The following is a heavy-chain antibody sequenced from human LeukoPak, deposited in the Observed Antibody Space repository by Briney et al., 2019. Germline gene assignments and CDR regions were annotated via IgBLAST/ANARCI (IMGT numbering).Heavy chain of an antibody. D-gene: IGHD3-3*01. CDR3: ARGRFLEWLLARGFFDY. V-gene: IGHV3-11*04. J-gene: IGHJ4*02. CDR1: GFTLSDYY. CDR2: ISSSGSAI. Sequence: GGSLRLSCAASGFTLSDYYMGWIRQAPGKGLEWVSYISSSGSAIFNLDSVKGRFTISRDNAKNSLYLQMNSLRAEDTAVYYCARGRFLEWLLARGFFDYWGQGTLVTVSS.